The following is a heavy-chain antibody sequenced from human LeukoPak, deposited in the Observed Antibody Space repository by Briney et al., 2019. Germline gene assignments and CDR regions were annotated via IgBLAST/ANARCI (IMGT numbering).Heavy chain of an antibody. CDR1: GFTFSSYS. CDR2: ISSSSSYI. Sequence: GGSLRLSCAASGFTFSSYSTNWVRQAPGKGLEWVSSISSSSSYIYYADSVKGRFTISRDNAKNSLYLQMNSLRAEDTAVYYCARDVGAAAGSMGYWGQGTLVTVSS. J-gene: IGHJ4*02. D-gene: IGHD6-13*01. CDR3: ARDVGAAAGSMGY. V-gene: IGHV3-21*01.